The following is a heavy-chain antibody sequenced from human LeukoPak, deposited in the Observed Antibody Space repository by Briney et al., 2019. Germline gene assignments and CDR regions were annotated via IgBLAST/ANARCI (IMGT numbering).Heavy chain of an antibody. CDR2: IYYSGST. CDR1: GGSISSYY. J-gene: IGHJ4*02. Sequence: PSETLSLTCTVSGGSISSYYWSWIRQPPGKGLEWIGYIYYSGSTNYDPFLKSRVTISVDTSKNQFSLKLSSVTAADTAVYYCARDDGSGTFDYWGQGTLVTVSS. V-gene: IGHV4-59*01. CDR3: ARDDGSGTFDY. D-gene: IGHD6-19*01.